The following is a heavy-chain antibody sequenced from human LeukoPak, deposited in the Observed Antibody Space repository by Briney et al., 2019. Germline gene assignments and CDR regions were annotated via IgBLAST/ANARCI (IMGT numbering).Heavy chain of an antibody. D-gene: IGHD6-25*01. Sequence: GGSLRLSCAASGFTFSSCSMNWVRQAPGKGLEWVSSISSSSSYIYYADSVKGRFTISRDNAKNSLYLQMNSLRAEDTAVYYCAADSSADAFDIWGQGTMVTVSS. CDR2: ISSSSSYI. J-gene: IGHJ3*02. CDR1: GFTFSSCS. V-gene: IGHV3-21*01. CDR3: AADSSADAFDI.